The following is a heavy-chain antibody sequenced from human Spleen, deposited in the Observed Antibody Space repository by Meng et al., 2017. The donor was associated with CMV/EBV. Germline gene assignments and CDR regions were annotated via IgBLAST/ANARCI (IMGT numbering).Heavy chain of an antibody. CDR1: GFTFNSYW. V-gene: IGHV3-74*01. Sequence: GVLKISCAASGFTFNSYWMHWVRQAPGKGLVWVSRINTDGSTTTYADSVKGRFTISRDNSKNMLYLQMNSLRVEDTAVYYCARVGFEAGLWRRVYWGQGTPVTVSS. CDR2: INTDGSTT. J-gene: IGHJ4*02. CDR3: ARVGFEAGLWRRVY. D-gene: IGHD3-16*01.